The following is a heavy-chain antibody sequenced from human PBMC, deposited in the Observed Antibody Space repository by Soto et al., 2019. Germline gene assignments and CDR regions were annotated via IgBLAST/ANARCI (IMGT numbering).Heavy chain of an antibody. CDR1: GFTFSSYS. Sequence: GGSLRLSCAASGFTFSSYSMNWVRQAPGKGLEWVSSISSSSSYIYYADSVKGRFTISRDNAKNSLYLQMNSLRAEDTAVYYCARDLAAYDIFDAAFDYWGQGTLVTVSS. V-gene: IGHV3-21*01. D-gene: IGHD3-9*01. J-gene: IGHJ4*02. CDR2: ISSSSSYI. CDR3: ARDLAAYDIFDAAFDY.